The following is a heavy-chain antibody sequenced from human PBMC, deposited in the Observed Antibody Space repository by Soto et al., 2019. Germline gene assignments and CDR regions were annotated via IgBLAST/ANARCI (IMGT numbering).Heavy chain of an antibody. CDR3: ARHHKGRYYYYGMAA. V-gene: IGHV3-48*03. J-gene: IGHJ6*02. CDR1: GLTYSSYD. Sequence: SLRLSSADSGLTYSSYDTNWVRQATGKGLEWVSYIRSSGSTIYYADSVKGRFTISRDNAKNSLYLQMNSLRAEDTAVYYCARHHKGRYYYYGMAAWGHGTTVTVS. CDR2: IRSSGSTI.